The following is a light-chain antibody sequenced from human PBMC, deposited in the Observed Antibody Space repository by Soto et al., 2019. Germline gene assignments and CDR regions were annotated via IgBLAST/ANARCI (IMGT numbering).Light chain of an antibody. J-gene: IGKJ1*01. V-gene: IGKV1-5*03. CDR3: QQYNSWTWT. Sequence: DIKMSQSPFTLSGSVGDRVTITCRASQTISSWLAWYQQKPGKAPKLLIYKASTLKSGVPSRFSGSGSGTEFTLTISSLQPDDFATYYCQQYNSWTWTFGQGTKVDI. CDR1: QTISSW. CDR2: KAS.